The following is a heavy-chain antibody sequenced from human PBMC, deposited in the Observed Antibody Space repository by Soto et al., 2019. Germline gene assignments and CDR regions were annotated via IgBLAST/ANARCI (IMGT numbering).Heavy chain of an antibody. V-gene: IGHV1-46*01. Sequence: QVQLVQSGAEVKKPGASMKISCKASGYTFTTYFIHWMRQAPGQGFEWMAFINPSDESTNYAQKSQGRVTLTRDKSTTTVNMELTGLRSDDTAVYYCARAADIVMVAALENYYYGMDVWGQGTTVTVSS. CDR3: ARAADIVMVAALENYYYGMDV. CDR2: INPSDEST. J-gene: IGHJ6*02. CDR1: GYTFTTYF. D-gene: IGHD2-21*02.